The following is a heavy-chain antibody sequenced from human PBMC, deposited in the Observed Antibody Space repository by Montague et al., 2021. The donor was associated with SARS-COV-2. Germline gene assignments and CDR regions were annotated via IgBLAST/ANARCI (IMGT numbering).Heavy chain of an antibody. CDR3: ARLGDGVVPSPILGVGPYYSYYYMDV. Sequence: ETLSLPCAVYGGSFSTYSWNWIRQPPGKGLEWIGEIHHGGSTNYNPSLKSRVTISADTSKNQFSLKLTSVAAADTAVYYCARLGDGVVPSPILGVGPYYSYYYMDVWGKGTTVTVSS. CDR2: IHHGGST. V-gene: IGHV4-34*01. CDR1: GGSFSTYS. J-gene: IGHJ6*03. D-gene: IGHD3-10*01.